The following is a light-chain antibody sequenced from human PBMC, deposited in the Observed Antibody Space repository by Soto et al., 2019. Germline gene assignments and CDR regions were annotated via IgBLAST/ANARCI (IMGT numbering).Light chain of an antibody. V-gene: IGKV1-5*03. J-gene: IGKJ1*01. CDR2: KAS. Sequence: IQMTQSPSSLSASVGDRVTITCRASQGIRNDLGWYQQKPGKAPKLLIYKASTLKSGVPSRFSGSGPGTEFTLTISSLQPDDFATYYCQHYNSYSEAFGQGTKVDIK. CDR3: QHYNSYSEA. CDR1: QGIRND.